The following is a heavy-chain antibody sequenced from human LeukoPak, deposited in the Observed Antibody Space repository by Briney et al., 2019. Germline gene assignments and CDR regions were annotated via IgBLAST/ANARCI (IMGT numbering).Heavy chain of an antibody. V-gene: IGHV3-48*03. CDR2: ISSAAVTT. Sequence: GGSLRLSCETPEFDTTYEMNWVRQAPGKGLEWVSYISSAAVTTYYADSVKGRFTISRDNTKKTIYLQMNSLRTEDTAVYYCARGAYSSSWYFDYWGQGTLVTVSS. CDR3: ARGAYSSSWYFDY. CDR1: EFDTTYE. D-gene: IGHD6-13*01. J-gene: IGHJ4*02.